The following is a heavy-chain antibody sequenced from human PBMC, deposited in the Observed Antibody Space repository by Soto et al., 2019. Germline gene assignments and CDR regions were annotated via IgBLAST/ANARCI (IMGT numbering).Heavy chain of an antibody. J-gene: IGHJ5*02. CDR2: IYYSGST. V-gene: IGHV4-39*01. CDR3: ATSNWFDP. CDR1: GGSISSSRYY. Sequence: SETLSLTCTVSGGSISSSRYYWGWIRQPPGKGLEWIGIIYYSGSTYYNPSLKSRVTISVDTSKNQFSLKLSSVSATDTAVYYCATSNWFDPWGPGTLVTVS.